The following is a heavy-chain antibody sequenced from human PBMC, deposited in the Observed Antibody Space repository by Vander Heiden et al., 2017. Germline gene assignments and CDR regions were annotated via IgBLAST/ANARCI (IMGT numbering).Heavy chain of an antibody. CDR3: ARRKQLATTRRNPYNWFDP. CDR1: GGSFSGYY. V-gene: IGHV4-34*01. D-gene: IGHD6-13*01. J-gene: IGHJ5*02. Sequence: QVQLQQWGAGLLKPSETLSLTCAVYGGSFSGYYWSWIRQPPGKGLEWIGEINHSGSTNYNPSLKSRVTISVDTSKNQFSLKLSSVTAADTAVYYCARRKQLATTRRNPYNWFDPWGQGTLVTVSS. CDR2: INHSGST.